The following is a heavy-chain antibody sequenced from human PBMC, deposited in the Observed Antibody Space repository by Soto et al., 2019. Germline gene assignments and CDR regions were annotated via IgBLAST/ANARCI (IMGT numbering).Heavy chain of an antibody. CDR1: GYSFTSYW. V-gene: IGHV5-51*01. CDR3: ARHGWDSSGYHRGDHEY. Sequence: XESLKISCKGCGYSFTSYWIGWVRQMPGKGLEWMGIIYPGDSDTRYSPSFQGQVTISADKSISTAYLQWSSLKASDTAMYYCARHGWDSSGYHRGDHEYWGQGTLVTVS. CDR2: IYPGDSDT. D-gene: IGHD3-22*01. J-gene: IGHJ4*02.